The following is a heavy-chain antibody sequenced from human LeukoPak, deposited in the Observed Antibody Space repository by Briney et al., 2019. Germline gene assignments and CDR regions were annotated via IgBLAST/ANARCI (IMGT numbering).Heavy chain of an antibody. CDR3: ARGSSYYDSSGYYYGDH. V-gene: IGHV3-30-3*01. Sequence: GGSLRLSCAASGFTFSSYAMHWVRQAPGKGLEWVAVISYDGSNKYYADSVKGRFTISRDNSKNTLYLQMNSLRAEDTAVYYCARGSSYYDSSGYYYGDHWGQGTLVTVSS. D-gene: IGHD3-22*01. J-gene: IGHJ4*02. CDR1: GFTFSSYA. CDR2: ISYDGSNK.